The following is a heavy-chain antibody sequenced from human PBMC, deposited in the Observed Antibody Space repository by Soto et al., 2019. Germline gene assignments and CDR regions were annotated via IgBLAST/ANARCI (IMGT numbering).Heavy chain of an antibody. V-gene: IGHV3-53*01. D-gene: IGHD1-26*01. CDR1: GFIVSSTY. CDR3: ARVRRGRVPYYFDS. CDR2: IYSGSGT. J-gene: IGHJ4*02. Sequence: VGSLRLSCAASGFIVSSTYMSWVRQAPGKGLEWVSVIYSGSGTYYADSVKGRFTISRDNSKNTLYLHMNNLRAEDAAMYYCARVRRGRVPYYFDSWGQRTLVTVSS.